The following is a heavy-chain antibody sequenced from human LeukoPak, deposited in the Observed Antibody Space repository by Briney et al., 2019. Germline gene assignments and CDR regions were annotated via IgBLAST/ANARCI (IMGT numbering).Heavy chain of an antibody. CDR1: GFTFSSAA. V-gene: IGHV3-23*01. Sequence: GGSLRLSCAASGFTFSSAAMSWVRQAPGKGLEWVSTVSDTGSSTYYADSVKGRFTISRDNSKNTLYLQMDSLRAEDTAVYYCARSRSAGYWGQGTLVTVSS. CDR2: VSDTGSST. J-gene: IGHJ4*02. CDR3: ARSRSAGY.